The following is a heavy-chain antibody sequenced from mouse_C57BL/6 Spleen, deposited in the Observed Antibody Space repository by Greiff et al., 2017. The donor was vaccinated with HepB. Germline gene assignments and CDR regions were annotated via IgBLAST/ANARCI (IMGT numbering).Heavy chain of an antibody. D-gene: IGHD1-1*01. V-gene: IGHV3-6*01. Sequence: EVKLQESGPGLVKPSQSLSLTCSVTGYSITSGYYWNWIRQFPGNKLEWMGYISYDGSNNYNPSLKNRISITRDTSKNQFFLKLNSVTTEDTATYYCASDYGSSYVSFAYWGQGTLVTVSA. CDR3: ASDYGSSYVSFAY. CDR2: ISYDGSN. CDR1: GYSITSGYY. J-gene: IGHJ3*01.